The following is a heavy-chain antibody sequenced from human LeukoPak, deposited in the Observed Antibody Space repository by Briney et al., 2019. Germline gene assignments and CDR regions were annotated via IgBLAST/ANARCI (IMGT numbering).Heavy chain of an antibody. J-gene: IGHJ4*02. V-gene: IGHV4-59*01. D-gene: IGHD3-22*01. CDR1: GGSISSYH. Sequence: SETLSLTCTVSGGSISSYHWSWIRQPPGKGLEWIGYIYYSGSTNYNPSLKSRVTISVDTSKNQFSLKLSSVTAADTAVYYCARYPNNHDSRFREKGFDYWGQGTLVTVSS. CDR3: ARYPNNHDSRFREKGFDY. CDR2: IYYSGST.